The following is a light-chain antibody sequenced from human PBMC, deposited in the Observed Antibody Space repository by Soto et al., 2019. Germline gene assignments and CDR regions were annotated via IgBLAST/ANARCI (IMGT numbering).Light chain of an antibody. CDR1: QSLVYSDGNTY. CDR2: KVS. V-gene: IGKV2-30*01. Sequence: DVVMTQSPLSLPVTLGQPASISCRSSQSLVYSDGNTYLNWFQQRPGQSPRRLIYKVSNRDSGVPDRFGGSGSGTDFTLKISRVEAEDVGVYYCMQGTHWPPTFGHGTKLEIK. CDR3: MQGTHWPPT. J-gene: IGKJ2*01.